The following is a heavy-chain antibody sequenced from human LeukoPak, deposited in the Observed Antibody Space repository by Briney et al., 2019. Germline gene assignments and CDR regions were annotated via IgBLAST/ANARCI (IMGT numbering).Heavy chain of an antibody. CDR1: GFTFSIYS. D-gene: IGHD3-3*01. V-gene: IGHV3-21*01. CDR2: ISSSSSYI. J-gene: IGHJ3*02. CDR3: AGTYYDFWSGYWYDI. Sequence: GGSLRLSCAASGFTFSIYSMNWVRQAPGKGLEWVSSISSSSSYIYYADSVKGRFTISRDNAKNSLYLQMNSLRAEDTAMYYCAGTYYDFWSGYWYDIWGQGTMVTVSS.